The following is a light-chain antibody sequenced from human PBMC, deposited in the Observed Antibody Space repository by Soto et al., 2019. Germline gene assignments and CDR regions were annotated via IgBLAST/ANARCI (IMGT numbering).Light chain of an antibody. V-gene: IGKV3-15*01. CDR2: GAS. CDR3: QQYKNFWT. Sequence: EIVMTQSPATLSVSPGERATLSCRASQSVNSNLAWYQQKPGQAPRLVIYGASTSATGIPARFSGSGSGTEFTLTISSLQSEDFAVYYCQQYKNFWTFGQGTKVEIK. J-gene: IGKJ1*01. CDR1: QSVNSN.